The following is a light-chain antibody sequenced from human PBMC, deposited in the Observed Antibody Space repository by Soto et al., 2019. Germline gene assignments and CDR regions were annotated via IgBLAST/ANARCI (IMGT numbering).Light chain of an antibody. J-gene: IGKJ1*01. Sequence: EIVLTQSPGTLSLSQGERATLSCRASESIASNYLAWYQQKPGQAPRLLMHGASSRATGIPDRFSGSGSGTDFTLTITRLQPEDFAVYYCQQYGSSPWTSGQGTKVDIK. CDR3: QQYGSSPWT. V-gene: IGKV3-20*01. CDR2: GAS. CDR1: ESIASNY.